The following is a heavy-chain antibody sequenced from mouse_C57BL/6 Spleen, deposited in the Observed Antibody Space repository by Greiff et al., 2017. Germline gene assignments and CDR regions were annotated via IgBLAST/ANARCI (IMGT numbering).Heavy chain of an antibody. D-gene: IGHD1-1*01. J-gene: IGHJ2*01. CDR2: INPNNGGT. Sequence: VHVKQSGPELVKPGASVKMSCTASGYTFTDYNMHWVKQRPGKSLEWIGYINPNNGGTSYNQKFKGKATLTVNKSSSTAYMELRSLTSEDSAVYYCARGNTVVRYYFDYWGQGTTLTVSS. CDR1: GYTFTDYN. V-gene: IGHV1-22*01. CDR3: ARGNTVVRYYFDY.